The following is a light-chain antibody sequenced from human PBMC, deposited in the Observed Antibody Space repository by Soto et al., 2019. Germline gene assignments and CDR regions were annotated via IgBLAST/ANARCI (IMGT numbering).Light chain of an antibody. J-gene: IGKJ1*01. CDR3: QQYNSYWT. V-gene: IGKV1-5*03. Sequence: DIQMTQSPSTLSASVGDRVTITCRASQSIRSWMAWYQQKAGKAPKLLIHKASTLESGVPSRFSGSGSGTEFTLTISSLQPDDFATYYCQQYNSYWTFGQGTKVEIK. CDR1: QSIRSW. CDR2: KAS.